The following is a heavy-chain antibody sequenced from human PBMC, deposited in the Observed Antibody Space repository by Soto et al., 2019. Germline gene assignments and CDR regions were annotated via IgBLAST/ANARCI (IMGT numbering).Heavy chain of an antibody. Sequence: PSETLSLTCTVSGGSISSYYWSWIRQPAGKGLEWIGRIYTSGSTNYNPSLKSRVTMSVDTSKNQFSLKLSSVTAADTAVYYCARDLLHKGYCSGGSCYYYYFDYWGQGTLVTVSS. V-gene: IGHV4-4*07. CDR3: ARDLLHKGYCSGGSCYYYYFDY. CDR1: GGSISSYY. D-gene: IGHD2-15*01. CDR2: IYTSGST. J-gene: IGHJ4*02.